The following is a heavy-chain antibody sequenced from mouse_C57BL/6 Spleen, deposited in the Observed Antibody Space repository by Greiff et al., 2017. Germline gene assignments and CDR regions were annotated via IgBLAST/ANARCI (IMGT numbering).Heavy chain of an antibody. CDR3: TGDYYGSSSWFAD. J-gene: IGHJ3*01. CDR2: ISSGGDYI. Sequence: EVHLVESGEGLVKPRGSLKLSCAASGFTFSSYAMSWVRQTPEKRLEWVAYISSGGDYIYYADTVKGRFTISRDNARNTLYLQMSSLKSEDTAMYYCTGDYYGSSSWFADWGQGTLVTVSA. V-gene: IGHV5-9-1*02. D-gene: IGHD1-1*01. CDR1: GFTFSSYA.